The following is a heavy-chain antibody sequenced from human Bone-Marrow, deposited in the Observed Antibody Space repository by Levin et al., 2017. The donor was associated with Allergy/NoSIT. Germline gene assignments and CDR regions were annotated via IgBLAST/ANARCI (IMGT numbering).Heavy chain of an antibody. CDR1: GYNFSDYY. CDR3: ASEVLLT. J-gene: IGHJ4*02. V-gene: IGHV1-2*06. Sequence: GESLKISCETSGYNFSDYYIHWVRQAPGQGLEWMGRFDPKNDDTKIAQKFQGRVTVSGDSSISTAFMDLSRLRSDDTATYFCASEVLLTWGQGTLVSVSS. CDR2: FDPKNDDT. D-gene: IGHD3-9*01.